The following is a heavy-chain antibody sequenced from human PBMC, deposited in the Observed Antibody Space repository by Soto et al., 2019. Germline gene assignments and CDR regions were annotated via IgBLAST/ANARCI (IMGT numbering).Heavy chain of an antibody. J-gene: IGHJ6*02. Sequence: EAQLVESGGDSVKPGGSLRLSCAASGFTFSNSWLNWVRQAPGKGLEWVGSIKSKTDGGTKDDAAPVKGRFTISRDDSNTTLYLQMNSLKNEDTALYYCTTVSSWSVYYYYGMDVWGQWTTVTVS. CDR2: IKSKTDGGTK. CDR1: GFTFSNSW. CDR3: TTVSSWSVYYYYGMDV. V-gene: IGHV3-15*07. D-gene: IGHD6-13*01.